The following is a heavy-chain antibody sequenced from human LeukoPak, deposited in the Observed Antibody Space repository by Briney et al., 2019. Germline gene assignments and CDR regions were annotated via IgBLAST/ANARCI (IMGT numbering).Heavy chain of an antibody. Sequence: GGSLRLSCAASGFTFSSYWMHWVRQAPGKGPVWVSRINSDGTGTMYADSVKGRFTISRDNAKNTLYLQMNSLRAEDTAVYYCAKYPAFDIWGQGTMVTSSS. D-gene: IGHD2/OR15-2a*01. CDR1: GFTFSSYW. V-gene: IGHV3-74*03. CDR3: AKYPAFDI. CDR2: INSDGTGT. J-gene: IGHJ3*02.